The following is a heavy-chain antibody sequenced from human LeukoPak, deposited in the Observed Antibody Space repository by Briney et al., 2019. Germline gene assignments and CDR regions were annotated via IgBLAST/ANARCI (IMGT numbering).Heavy chain of an antibody. D-gene: IGHD1-26*01. CDR3: ATMYSGSYRYYYYMDV. CDR1: GCTLTELS. Sequence: ASVKVSCKVSGCTLTELSMHWVRQAPGKGLEWMGGFDPEDGETIYAQKFQGRVTMTEDTSTDTAYMELSSLRSEDTAVYYCATMYSGSYRYYYYMDVWGKGTTVTVSS. V-gene: IGHV1-24*01. J-gene: IGHJ6*03. CDR2: FDPEDGET.